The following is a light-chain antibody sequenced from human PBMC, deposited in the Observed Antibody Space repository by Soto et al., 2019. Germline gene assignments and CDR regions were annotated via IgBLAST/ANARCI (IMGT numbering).Light chain of an antibody. V-gene: IGKV3-15*01. CDR1: QDVSSN. CDR2: GAS. Sequence: EMVVTQSPATLSVSPGERATLSCRASQDVSSNLAWYQQKPGQAPRLLIYGASTRATGTPARFSGSGSGTEFTLTISSLQSEDYAVYLCQQYIRWPLTFGGGTKVEIK. CDR3: QQYIRWPLT. J-gene: IGKJ4*01.